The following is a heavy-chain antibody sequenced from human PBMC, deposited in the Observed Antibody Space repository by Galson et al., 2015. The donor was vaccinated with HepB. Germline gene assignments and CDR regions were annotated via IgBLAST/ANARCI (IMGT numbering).Heavy chain of an antibody. J-gene: IGHJ4*02. CDR2: ISTYSGDT. V-gene: IGHV1-18*04. D-gene: IGHD3-22*01. Sequence: SVKVSCKASGYSFTSSGISWVRQAPGQGLEWMGWISTYSGDTNYAQKLQGRVTLTTDISTTTAYMELRSLRSDDTAVYYCARDAKDYFESTGHYNRKGFDHWGQWTLVAVVS. CDR3: ARDAKDYFESTGHYNRKGFDH. CDR1: GYSFTSSG.